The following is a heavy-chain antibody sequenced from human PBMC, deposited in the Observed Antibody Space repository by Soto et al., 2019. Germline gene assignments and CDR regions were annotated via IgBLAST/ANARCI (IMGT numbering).Heavy chain of an antibody. J-gene: IGHJ4*02. D-gene: IGHD2-8*01. CDR2: IYYSGST. CDR1: GGSSIGLC. Sequence: SLLLCVRWSVAGGSSIGLCGRWIRQPQGKGLEWIGYIYYSGSTYYNPSLKSRVTISVDTSKNQFSLKLSSVTAADTAVYYCASGEGYCTNGVCRPLDYWGQGTLVTVSS. CDR3: ASGEGYCTNGVCRPLDY. V-gene: IGHV4-30-4*01.